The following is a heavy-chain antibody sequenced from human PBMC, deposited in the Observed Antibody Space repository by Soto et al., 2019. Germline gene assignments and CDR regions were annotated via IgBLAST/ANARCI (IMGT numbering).Heavy chain of an antibody. J-gene: IGHJ3*01. CDR3: VRDYSSGYSGYDFDV. V-gene: IGHV3-21*01. Sequence: EVQLVESGGGQVIPGGSLRLSCAASGFTFGSYSVKWVRQTPGKGLEWVSSISTTSSFIYYADSMKGRFTISRDNAKNSLYQVMTSLRAEDTALYYCVRDYSSGYSGYDFDVWGQGTIVTVSS. CDR2: ISTTSSFI. CDR1: GFTFGSYS. D-gene: IGHD5-12*01.